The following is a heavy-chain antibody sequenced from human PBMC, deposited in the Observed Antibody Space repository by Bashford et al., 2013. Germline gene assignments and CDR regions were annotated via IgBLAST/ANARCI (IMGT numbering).Heavy chain of an antibody. Sequence: SSETLSLTCAVYGGSFSGYYWSWIRQPPGKGLEWIGEINHSGSTNYNPSLKSRVTISVDTSKNQFSLKLSSVTAADTAVYYCARYCSSTSCYAYFDYWGQGTLVTVSS. J-gene: IGHJ4*02. D-gene: IGHD2-2*01. CDR2: INHSGST. V-gene: IGHV4-34*01. CDR1: GGSFSGYY. CDR3: ARYCSSTSCYAYFDY.